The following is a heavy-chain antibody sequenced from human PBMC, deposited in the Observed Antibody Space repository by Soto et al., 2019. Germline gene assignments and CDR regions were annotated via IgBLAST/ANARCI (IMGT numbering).Heavy chain of an antibody. J-gene: IGHJ4*02. CDR3: ARESEDLTSNFDY. Sequence: GGSLRLSCAASGFTFTRYSMNWVRQAPGKGLEWVSSISSTTNYIYYADSMKGRFTVSRDSAKNSVYLEMNSLSAEDTAVYYCARESEDLTSNFDYWGQGTLVTVSS. V-gene: IGHV3-21*01. CDR2: ISSTTNYI. CDR1: GFTFTRYS.